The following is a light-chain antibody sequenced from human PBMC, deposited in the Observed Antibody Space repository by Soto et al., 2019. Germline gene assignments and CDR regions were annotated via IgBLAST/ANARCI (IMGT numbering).Light chain of an antibody. CDR2: GNS. CDR3: QSYDSSPSKV. J-gene: IGLJ1*01. CDR1: SSNIGAGYD. V-gene: IGLV1-40*01. Sequence: QCLLPQPPSVAGAPGERVTISCTGSSSNIGAGYDVHWYQQLPGTAPKLLIYGNSNRPAGVPDRFSGSKSGTSASLAITGLQAEDDADYYCQSYDSSPSKVFGTGTKVTVL.